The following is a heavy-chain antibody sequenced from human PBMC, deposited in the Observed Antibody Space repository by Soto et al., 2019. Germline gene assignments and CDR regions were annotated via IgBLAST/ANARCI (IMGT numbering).Heavy chain of an antibody. CDR3: ARDRLQSIRGLLWFGEPTDYYYDGKDV. J-gene: IGHJ6*02. V-gene: IGHV4-31*03. CDR2: IYYSGST. CDR1: GGSISSGGYY. D-gene: IGHD3-10*01. Sequence: SETLSLTCTVSGGSISSGGYYWSWIRQHPGKGLEWIGYIYYSGSTYYNPSLKSRVTISVDTSKNQFSLKLSSVTAADTAVYYCARDRLQSIRGLLWFGEPTDYYYDGKDVWGQGTTVTVSS.